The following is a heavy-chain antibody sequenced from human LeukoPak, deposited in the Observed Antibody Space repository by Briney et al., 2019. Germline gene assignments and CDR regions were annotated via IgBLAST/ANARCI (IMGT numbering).Heavy chain of an antibody. J-gene: IGHJ4*02. CDR2: MRYDGSEK. V-gene: IGHV3-30*02. CDR3: VRDATVGASSFDF. Sequence: QPGGSLRLSCAASGFVFPSTGMHWVRQAPGKGLQWVAFMRYDGSEKYYADSVKGQFTISRDNSKNTLYLDMNSLRPEDTAVYYCVRDATVGASSFDFWSQGTLVTVSS. D-gene: IGHD1-26*01. CDR1: GFVFPSTG.